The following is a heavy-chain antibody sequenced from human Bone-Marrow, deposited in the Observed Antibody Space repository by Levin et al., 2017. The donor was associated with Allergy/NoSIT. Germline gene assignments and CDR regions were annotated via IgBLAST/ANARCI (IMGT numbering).Heavy chain of an antibody. CDR3: GTDVGIAVADRNY. V-gene: IGHV3-7*01. CDR1: GFTFNLYW. D-gene: IGHD6-19*01. J-gene: IGHJ4*02. CDR2: IEKDGNEM. Sequence: GESLKISCAASGFTFNLYWVNWIRQAPGKGLEWVANIEKDGNEMHYVDSVEGRFTISRDNAKNGFYLEMSSLRVEDTALYYCGTDVGIAVADRNYWGQGVLVTVSS.